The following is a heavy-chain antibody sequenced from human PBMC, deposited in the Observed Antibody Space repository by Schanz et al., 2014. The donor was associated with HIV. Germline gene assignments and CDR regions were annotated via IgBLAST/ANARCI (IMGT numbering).Heavy chain of an antibody. CDR3: ARDIPRDTVTRYYGMDV. Sequence: QVQLQQWGAGLLKPSETLSLTCAVYGGSFSDYYWSWIRQSPGKGLEWIGEINHSGGTNYNPSLKSRVSISVDTSKNQFSLKLSSVTAADTAVYYCARDIPRDTVTRYYGMDVWGQGTTVTVSS. V-gene: IGHV4-34*01. CDR2: INHSGGT. D-gene: IGHD4-4*01. CDR1: GGSFSDYY. J-gene: IGHJ6*02.